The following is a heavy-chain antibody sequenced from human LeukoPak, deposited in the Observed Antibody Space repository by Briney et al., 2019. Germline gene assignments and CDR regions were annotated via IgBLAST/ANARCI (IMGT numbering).Heavy chain of an antibody. V-gene: IGHV4-34*01. CDR3: ARGSGIFVDDY. D-gene: IGHD6-25*01. J-gene: IGHJ4*02. CDR1: GGSFSGYY. Sequence: SETLSLTCAVYGGSFSGYYWSWIRQPPGKGLEWIGEINHSGSTNCNPSLKSRVTISVDTSKNQFSLKLSSVTAADTAVYYCARGSGIFVDDYWGQGTLVTVSS. CDR2: INHSGST.